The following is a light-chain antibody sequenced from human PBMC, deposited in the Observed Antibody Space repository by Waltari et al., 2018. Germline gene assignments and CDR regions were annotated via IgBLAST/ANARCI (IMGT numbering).Light chain of an antibody. CDR1: SSNIGDTP. J-gene: IGLJ3*02. Sequence: QSVLTQPPSVSEAPRQRVTISCSGSSSNIGDTPVNWYHQLPDKAPNLLIYYDNLLPSGVSDRFSGSKSGTSASLAISGLQSEYEADYYCAAWDDSLNGWVFVGGTKLTVL. CDR2: YDN. CDR3: AAWDDSLNGWV. V-gene: IGLV1-36*01.